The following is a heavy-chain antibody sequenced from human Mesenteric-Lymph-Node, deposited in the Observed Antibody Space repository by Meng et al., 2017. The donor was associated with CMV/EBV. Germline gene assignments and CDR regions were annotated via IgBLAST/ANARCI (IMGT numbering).Heavy chain of an antibody. CDR2: MSRSGTSI. J-gene: IGHJ4*02. D-gene: IGHD2-2*01. V-gene: IGHV3-11*01. CDR3: VTSDGHTRDFDH. Sequence: GESLKISCAASGFTVSNYYIGWIRQAPGKGLQWLSYMSRSGTSIYYADSVRGRFVISRDSAKNSLYLQMNSLTAEDTAVYYCVTSDGHTRDFDHWGQGMLVTVSS. CDR1: GFTVSNYY.